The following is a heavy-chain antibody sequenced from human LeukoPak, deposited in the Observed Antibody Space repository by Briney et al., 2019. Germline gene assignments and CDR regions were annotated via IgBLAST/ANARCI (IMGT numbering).Heavy chain of an antibody. V-gene: IGHV4-4*07. D-gene: IGHD3/OR15-3a*01. CDR3: ARVGLVPAAFDI. J-gene: IGHJ3*02. CDR1: GGSISTYS. CDR2: IYTSGST. Sequence: SETLSLTCIVPGGSISTYSWTWIRQPAGKGLECIGRIYTSGSTHHNPSLESRVTISVDTSKNHFSLKLSSVTAADSAVYYCARVGLVPAAFDIWGQGTMVTVSS.